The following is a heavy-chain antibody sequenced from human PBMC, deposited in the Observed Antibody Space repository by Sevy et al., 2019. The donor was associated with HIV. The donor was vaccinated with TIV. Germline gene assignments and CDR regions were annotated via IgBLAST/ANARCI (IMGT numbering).Heavy chain of an antibody. Sequence: SETLSLTCAVYGGSFSGNYWSWIHQPPGKGLEWIGEINHSGSTNYNPSLKSRVTISVDTSKNQFSLKLSSVTAADTAVYYCARVRRFGGGEFDYWGQGTLVTVSS. D-gene: IGHD3-10*01. CDR2: INHSGST. J-gene: IGHJ4*02. CDR3: ARVRRFGGGEFDY. V-gene: IGHV4-34*01. CDR1: GGSFSGNY.